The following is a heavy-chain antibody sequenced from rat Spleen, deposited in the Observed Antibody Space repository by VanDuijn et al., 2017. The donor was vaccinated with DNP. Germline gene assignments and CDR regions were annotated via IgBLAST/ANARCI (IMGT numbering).Heavy chain of an antibody. CDR3: ARWSRYFDY. CDR2: ISYSGST. V-gene: IGHV3-1*01. CDR1: GYSITSHY. Sequence: EVQLQESGPGLVKSSRSLSLTCSVTGYSITSHYWGWIRKFPGNKMEWMGYISYSGSTNYNPSLKSRFSITRDTSKNQFFLQLNSVTTEDTATYYCARWSRYFDYWGQGVMVTVSS. J-gene: IGHJ2*01.